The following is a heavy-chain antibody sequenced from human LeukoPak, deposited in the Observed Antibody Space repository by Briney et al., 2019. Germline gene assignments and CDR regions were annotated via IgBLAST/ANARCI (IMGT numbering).Heavy chain of an antibody. Sequence: GGSLRLSCAASGFTVSYNYMSWVRQAPGKGLEWVSVIYSGGGSYYADSVKGRFTISRDNSKNTLYLQMNSLRAEDTAVYYCASRIQVWADDAFDIWGQGTMVTVSS. CDR3: ASRIQVWADDAFDI. J-gene: IGHJ3*02. CDR2: IYSGGGS. D-gene: IGHD5-18*01. CDR1: GFTVSYNY. V-gene: IGHV3-53*01.